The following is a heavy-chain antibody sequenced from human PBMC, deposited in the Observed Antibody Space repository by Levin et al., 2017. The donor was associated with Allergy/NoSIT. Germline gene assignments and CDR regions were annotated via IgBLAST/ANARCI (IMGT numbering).Heavy chain of an antibody. J-gene: IGHJ4*02. CDR2: ITGNSDTT. Sequence: GGSLRLSCAASGFNFRNYAMNWVRQAPGKGLEWVSGITGNSDTTTYAASVKGRFTISRDNSKNTLSLQMNSLRAEDTAVYYCAKTAGYSYWGQGTLVTVSS. CDR1: GFNFRNYA. D-gene: IGHD2-21*01. V-gene: IGHV3-23*01. CDR3: AKTAGYSY.